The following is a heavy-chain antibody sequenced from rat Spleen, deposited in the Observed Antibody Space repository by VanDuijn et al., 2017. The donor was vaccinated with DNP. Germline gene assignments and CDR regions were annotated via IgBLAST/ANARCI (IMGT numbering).Heavy chain of an antibody. J-gene: IGHJ2*01. Sequence: EVQLVESGGGLVQPGRSLKLSCAASGFTFSDYYMAWVRQAPTKGLELVAFISYYGDDIHYGDSVKGRFTISRDNAKTTLYLQMNSLRSEDMATYYCARWNSGHFDYWGQGVMVPVSS. CDR1: GFTFSDYY. V-gene: IGHV5-22*01. CDR2: ISYYGDDI. D-gene: IGHD4-3*01. CDR3: ARWNSGHFDY.